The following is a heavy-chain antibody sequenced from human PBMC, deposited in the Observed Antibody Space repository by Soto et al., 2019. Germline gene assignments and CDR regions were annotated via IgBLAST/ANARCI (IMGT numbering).Heavy chain of an antibody. CDR3: AREAAETLGDGYWCDP. D-gene: IGHD6-13*01. CDR1: GDSFSGYY. Sequence: QVQLQESGPGLVKPWETLSLTCTVSGDSFSGYYWSWIRQPAGKGLEWIGRVYTSGNTDYNPSLKSRVTVSVDTSKSQFSLRLSSVTAADTAVYYCAREAAETLGDGYWCDPWGQGTLVTVSS. CDR2: VYTSGNT. V-gene: IGHV4-4*07. J-gene: IGHJ5*02.